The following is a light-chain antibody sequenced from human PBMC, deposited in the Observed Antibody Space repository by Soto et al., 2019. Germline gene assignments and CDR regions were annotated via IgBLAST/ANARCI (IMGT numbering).Light chain of an antibody. CDR2: GAS. CDR3: QQYRDSLGT. CDR1: QSVISTY. V-gene: IGKV3-20*01. Sequence: EIVLTQSPGTLSLSPGERATLSCRASQSVISTYLAWYQQKPGQAPRLLIYGASSRATGIPDRFSGSGSGTDFTLTISRLEPEDFAVYYCQQYRDSLGTVGQGTKVEIK. J-gene: IGKJ1*01.